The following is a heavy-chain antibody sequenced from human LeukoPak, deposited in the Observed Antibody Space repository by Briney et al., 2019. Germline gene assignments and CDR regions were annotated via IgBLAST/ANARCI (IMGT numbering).Heavy chain of an antibody. V-gene: IGHV3-23*01. Sequence: GGSLRLSCAASGFTFSSYAMSWVRQAPGKGLEWVSAISGSGGSTYYADSVKGRFTISRDNSKNTLYLQMNGLRAEDTAVYYCAKDPSSNYDNFDYWGQGTLVTVSS. J-gene: IGHJ4*02. CDR1: GFTFSSYA. CDR2: ISGSGGST. CDR3: AKDPSSNYDNFDY. D-gene: IGHD4-4*01.